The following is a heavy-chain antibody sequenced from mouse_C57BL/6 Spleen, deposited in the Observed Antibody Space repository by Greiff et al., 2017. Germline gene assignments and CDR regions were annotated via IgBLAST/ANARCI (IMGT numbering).Heavy chain of an antibody. J-gene: IGHJ4*01. CDR3: ARYPRQLRLYYAMDY. V-gene: IGHV7-3*01. Sequence: EVQGVESGGGLVQPGGSLSLSCAASGFTFTDYYMSWVRQPPGKALEWLGFIRNKANGYTTEYSASVKGRFTISRDNSQSILYLQMKALRAEDSATYYCARYPRQLRLYYAMDYWGQGTSVTVAS. CDR1: GFTFTDYY. CDR2: IRNKANGYTT. D-gene: IGHD3-2*02.